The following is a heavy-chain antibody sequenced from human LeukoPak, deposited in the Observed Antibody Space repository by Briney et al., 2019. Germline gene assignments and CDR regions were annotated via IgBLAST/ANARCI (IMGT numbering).Heavy chain of an antibody. V-gene: IGHV3-21*04. CDR1: GFTFSTYT. D-gene: IGHD3-10*01. CDR2: ISSRSSYI. CDR3: AGRASGSYFDY. Sequence: PGGSLRLSCAASGFTFSTYTMNWVRQAPGKGLEWVSSISSRSSYIYYADSVKGRFTISRDNSKNTLYLQMHSLRAEDTAVYYCAGRASGSYFDYWGQGTLVTVSS. J-gene: IGHJ4*02.